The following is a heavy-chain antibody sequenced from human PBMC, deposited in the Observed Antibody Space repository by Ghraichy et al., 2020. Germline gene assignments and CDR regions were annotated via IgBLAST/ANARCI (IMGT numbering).Heavy chain of an antibody. CDR1: GGSISSGGYY. CDR3: ARVCYYYGSGSYFYNWFDP. Sequence: SLNISCTVSGGSISSGGYYWSWIRQHPGKGLEWIGYIYYSGSTYYNPSLKSRVTISVDTSKNQFSLKLSSVTAADTAVYYCARVCYYYGSGSYFYNWFDPWGQGTLVTVSS. CDR2: IYYSGST. V-gene: IGHV4-31*03. J-gene: IGHJ5*02. D-gene: IGHD3-10*01.